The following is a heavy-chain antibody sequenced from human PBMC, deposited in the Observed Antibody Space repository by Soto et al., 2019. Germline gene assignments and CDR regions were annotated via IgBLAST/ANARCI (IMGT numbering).Heavy chain of an antibody. J-gene: IGHJ4*01. V-gene: IGHV4-4*02. CDR1: GVSIVNGNW. Sequence: VILQESGPGLVRPSGTLSLTCSVSGVSIVNGNWWGWVRQSPGRGLEWIGEVSLADRSYYSPSLKSRVIISMDESKNQFTLILTSVTAADAGMYYCARGFQYWLPTFFWGHGTRVTVSS. CDR3: ARGFQYWLPTFF. D-gene: IGHD2-8*02. CDR2: VSLADRS.